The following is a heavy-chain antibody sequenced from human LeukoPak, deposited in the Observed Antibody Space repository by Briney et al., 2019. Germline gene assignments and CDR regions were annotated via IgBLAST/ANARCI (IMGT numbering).Heavy chain of an antibody. CDR2: ISSSGDTR. V-gene: IGHV3-48*03. CDR3: ARDRAYYDTLTGNRFDY. Sequence: GGSLRLSCAASGFTFSTYDMNWVRQAPGKGLEWVSYISSSGDTRYHADSVKGRFTISRDNSKNSLYLQMNSLRAEDTAVYYCARDRAYYDTLTGNRFDYWGQGTLVTVSS. D-gene: IGHD3-9*01. J-gene: IGHJ4*02. CDR1: GFTFSTYD.